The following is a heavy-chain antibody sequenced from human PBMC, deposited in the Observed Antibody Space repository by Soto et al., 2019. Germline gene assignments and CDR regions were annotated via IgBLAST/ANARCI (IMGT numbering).Heavy chain of an antibody. CDR3: ARAGQWLFDY. D-gene: IGHD6-19*01. Sequence: PSQTLSLTCAISGDSVSSKSAGWNWIRQSPSRGLEWLGRTYYRSKWYNEYAVSVKGRITINPDTSKNQFSLRLNSLTPEDTALYYCARAGQWLFDYWGQGTVVTVS. CDR2: TYYRSKWYN. CDR1: GDSVSSKSAG. J-gene: IGHJ4*02. V-gene: IGHV6-1*01.